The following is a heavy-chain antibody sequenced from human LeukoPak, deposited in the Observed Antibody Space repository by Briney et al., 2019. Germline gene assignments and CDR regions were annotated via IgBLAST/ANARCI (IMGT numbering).Heavy chain of an antibody. J-gene: IGHJ4*02. Sequence: GGSLRLSCAVSGFTFSSYSMNWVRQAPGKGLEWVPSISSSSSYIYYADSVKGRFTISRDNAKNSLYLQMNSLRAEDTAVYYCASYYYDSSGYFDYWGQGTLVTVCS. V-gene: IGHV3-21*01. D-gene: IGHD3-22*01. CDR3: ASYYYDSSGYFDY. CDR2: ISSSSSYI. CDR1: GFTFSSYS.